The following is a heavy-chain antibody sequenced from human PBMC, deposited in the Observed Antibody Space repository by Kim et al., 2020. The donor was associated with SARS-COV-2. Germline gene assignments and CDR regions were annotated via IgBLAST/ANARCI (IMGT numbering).Heavy chain of an antibody. CDR1: GFTFSSYS. Sequence: GGSLRLSCAASGFTFSSYSMNWVRQAPGKGLEWVSSISSSSSYIYYADSVKGRFTISRDNAKNSLYLQMNSLRAEDTAVYYCARDFGTMVRGVIRTFDYWGQGTLVTVSS. V-gene: IGHV3-21*01. CDR2: ISSSSSYI. CDR3: ARDFGTMVRGVIRTFDY. D-gene: IGHD3-10*01. J-gene: IGHJ4*02.